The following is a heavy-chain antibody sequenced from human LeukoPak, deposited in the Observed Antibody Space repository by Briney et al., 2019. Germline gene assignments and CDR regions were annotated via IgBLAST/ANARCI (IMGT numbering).Heavy chain of an antibody. V-gene: IGHV3-48*01. CDR3: ARERGGTTVTYFVDN. CDR2: ISSSSSTI. Sequence: PGGSLRLSCEASGFTFSSYSMYWVRQAPGEGLEWISYISSSSSTIYSSDSVKGRFTISRDNAKNSMYLQMSSLRVEDTAVYYCARERGGTTVTYFVDNWGQGTLVTVSS. CDR1: GFTFSSYS. D-gene: IGHD4-17*01. J-gene: IGHJ4*02.